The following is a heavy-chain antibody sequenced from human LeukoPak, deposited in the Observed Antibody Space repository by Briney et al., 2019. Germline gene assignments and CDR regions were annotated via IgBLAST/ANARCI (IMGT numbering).Heavy chain of an antibody. CDR2: ISIGGDTR. CDR3: ASLWELTMA. CDR1: GFRLSNYE. J-gene: IGHJ5*02. D-gene: IGHD3-16*01. V-gene: IGHV3-48*03. Sequence: ETGGSLRLSRAASGFRLSNYEMVCVRQAPGKGLEWVSYISIGGDTRHYAASVKGRFTISRDNAKNSVYLQMNSLRAEDTAVYFCASLWELTMAWGQGTLVTVSP.